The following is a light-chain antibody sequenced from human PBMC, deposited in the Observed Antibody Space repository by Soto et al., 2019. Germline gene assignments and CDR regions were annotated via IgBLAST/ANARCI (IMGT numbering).Light chain of an antibody. Sequence: ETVLTQSPGTLSLSPGERATLSCRASQTIRSNYLAWYRQTPGQAPRLLIYGASNRATGIADRFSGSGSGRDFALILSRLEPEDFALYYCQQYGRSPWTFGQGTKVEIK. CDR1: QTIRSNY. V-gene: IGKV3-20*01. CDR2: GAS. J-gene: IGKJ1*01. CDR3: QQYGRSPWT.